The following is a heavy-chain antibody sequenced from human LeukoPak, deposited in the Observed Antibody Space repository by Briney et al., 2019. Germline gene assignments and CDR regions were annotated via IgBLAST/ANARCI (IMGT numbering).Heavy chain of an antibody. CDR3: ANTYSSSSYFDY. D-gene: IGHD6-6*01. V-gene: IGHV4-39*01. J-gene: IGHJ4*02. CDR1: GGSISSSSYY. CDR2: IYYSGST. Sequence: SETLSLTCTVSGGSISSSSYYWGWIRQPPGKGLEWIGSIYYSGSTYYNPSLKSRVTISVDTSKNQSSLKLSSVTAADTAVYYCANTYSSSSYFDYWGQGTLVTVSS.